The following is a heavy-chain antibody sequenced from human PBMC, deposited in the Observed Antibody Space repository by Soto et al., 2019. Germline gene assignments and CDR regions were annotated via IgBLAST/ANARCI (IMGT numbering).Heavy chain of an antibody. J-gene: IGHJ6*02. D-gene: IGHD1-1*01. CDR1: GFTFSNFA. Sequence: EMQLLESGGGLVQPGGSLRLSCAASGFTFSNFAMSWVRQAPGKGLEWVSGVYGGGNGALYADSVKGRFIISRDNSKNTLYLHMNSLRAGDTAVYYCAKFEGALHHNYHMDVWGQGTTVIVSS. CDR3: AKFEGALHHNYHMDV. CDR2: VYGGGNGA. V-gene: IGHV3-23*01.